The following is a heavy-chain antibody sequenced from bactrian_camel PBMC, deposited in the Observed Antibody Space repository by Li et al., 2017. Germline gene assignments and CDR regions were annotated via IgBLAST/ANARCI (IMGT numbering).Heavy chain of an antibody. V-gene: IGHV3S42*01. CDR2: INASGGRT. D-gene: IGHD1*01. Sequence: EVQLVESGGGSVQTGGSLRLSCAASGYTYNRNCMAWLRQAPGKERVGVAAINASGGRTSYRNSVKGRFTISQDNAKNTLYLQMNNLKPEDTAVYYCATSSAWLKNFGQGTQVTVS. CDR1: GYTYNRNC. J-gene: IGHJ4*01.